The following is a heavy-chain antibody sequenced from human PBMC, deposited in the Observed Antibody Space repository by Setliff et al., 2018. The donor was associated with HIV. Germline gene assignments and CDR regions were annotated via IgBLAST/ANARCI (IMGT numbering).Heavy chain of an antibody. CDR2: IYYSGST. V-gene: IGHV4-39*07. CDR3: ARDRLLLWFDEEYYFDY. CDR1: GGSISSSSLY. J-gene: IGHJ4*02. Sequence: SETLSLTCTVSGGSISSSSLYWGWIRQPPGKGLEWIGSIYYSGSTYYNPSLKSRVTISLDTSKSLFSLKLSSVSAADTAVYYCARDRLLLWFDEEYYFDYWGQGTRVTVSS. D-gene: IGHD3-10*01.